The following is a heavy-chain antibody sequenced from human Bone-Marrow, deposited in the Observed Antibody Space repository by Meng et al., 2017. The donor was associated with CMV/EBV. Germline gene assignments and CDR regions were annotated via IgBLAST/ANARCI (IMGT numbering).Heavy chain of an antibody. Sequence: GGSLRLSCATSGFTFSTFGIHWVRQAPGKGLEWVTFIRFDGSNSYYVDSVKGRFTISRENSKNTVYLQMDSLRDEDTAVYYCARDRELLLSMDVWGQGTTVTVSS. D-gene: IGHD1-26*01. V-gene: IGHV3-30*02. CDR1: GFTFSTFG. J-gene: IGHJ6*02. CDR2: IRFDGSNS. CDR3: ARDRELLLSMDV.